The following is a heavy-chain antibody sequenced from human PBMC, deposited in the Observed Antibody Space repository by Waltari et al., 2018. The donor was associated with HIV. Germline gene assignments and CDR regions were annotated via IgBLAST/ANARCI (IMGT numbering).Heavy chain of an antibody. CDR1: GHTHSELS. D-gene: IGHD3-10*01. V-gene: IGHV1-24*01. J-gene: IGHJ6*02. Sequence: QVQLVQSGAEVKKPGASVKVSCKVSGHTHSELSMHWVRQVPGKGLEWMGNFDPEDDETIYAQKFQGRVTMTEDTSSDTAYMELSSLTSGDTAVYYCATDFSGMVRAYSYYSLDVWGQGTTVTVSS. CDR3: ATDFSGMVRAYSYYSLDV. CDR2: FDPEDDET.